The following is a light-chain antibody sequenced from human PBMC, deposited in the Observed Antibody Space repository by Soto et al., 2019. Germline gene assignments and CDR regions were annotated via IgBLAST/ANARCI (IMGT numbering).Light chain of an antibody. Sequence: QSVLTQPPSVSGAPGQRVTISCAGGSSNIGAGYDVHWYQQLPGTAPKLLIYGNSNRPSGVPDRFSGSKSGTSASLAITGLQAEDEADYYCQSYDTSLSGWNVVFGGGTKLTV. CDR1: SSNIGAGYD. CDR2: GNS. J-gene: IGLJ2*01. V-gene: IGLV1-40*01. CDR3: QSYDTSLSGWNVV.